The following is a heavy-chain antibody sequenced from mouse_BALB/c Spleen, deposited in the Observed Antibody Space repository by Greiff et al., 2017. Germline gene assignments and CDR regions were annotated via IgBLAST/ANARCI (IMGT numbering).Heavy chain of an antibody. V-gene: IGHV5-6*01. CDR1: GFTFSSYG. CDR2: ISSGGSYT. D-gene: IGHD4-1*01. J-gene: IGHJ3*01. CDR3: ARANWDGRGFAY. Sequence: EVMLVESGGDLVKPGGSLKLSCAASGFTFSSYGMSWVRQTPDKRLEWVATISSGGSYTYYPDSVKGRFTISRDNAKNTLYLQMSSLKSEDTAMYYCARANWDGRGFAYWGQGTLVTVSA.